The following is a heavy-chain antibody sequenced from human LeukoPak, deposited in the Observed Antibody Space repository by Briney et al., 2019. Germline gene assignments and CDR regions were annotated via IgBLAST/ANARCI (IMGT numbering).Heavy chain of an antibody. D-gene: IGHD3-10*01. CDR2: IFVSGST. Sequence: SETLSLTCAVSGDSISSSYWSWIRQPPGKGLEWIGFIFVSGSTNYNPSLKSRLTMSLDTSKNRFSLKLSSVTAADTAVYYCARDRRTYYYGSGSYSPDAFDIWGQGTMVTVSS. CDR3: ARDRRTYYYGSGSYSPDAFDI. V-gene: IGHV4-59*01. J-gene: IGHJ3*02. CDR1: GDSISSSY.